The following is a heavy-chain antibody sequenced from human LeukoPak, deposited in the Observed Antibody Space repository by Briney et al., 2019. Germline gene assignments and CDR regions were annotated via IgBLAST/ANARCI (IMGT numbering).Heavy chain of an antibody. CDR3: ARRVGVALDS. CDR2: ISSGSSYT. Sequence: PGGPLRLSCAVSGFTFSDFYMSWIRQAPGKGLEWVSYISSGSSYTNYADSVKGRFTISRDNAKNSLYLQMDSLRAEDTAVYYCARRVGVALDSWGQGTLVTVSS. CDR1: GFTFSDFY. J-gene: IGHJ4*02. V-gene: IGHV3-11*03. D-gene: IGHD2-15*01.